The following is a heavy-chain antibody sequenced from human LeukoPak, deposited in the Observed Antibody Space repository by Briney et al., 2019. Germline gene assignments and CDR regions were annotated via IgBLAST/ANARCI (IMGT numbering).Heavy chain of an antibody. Sequence: PGGSLRLSCAASGFTFSSYSMNWVRQAPGKGLEWVSSISSSSSYIYYADSVKGRFTISRDNAKNSLYLQMNSLRAEDTAVYYCARTLGAAGTDVDYWGQGTLVTVSS. CDR3: ARTLGAAGTDVDY. J-gene: IGHJ4*02. D-gene: IGHD6-13*01. CDR1: GFTFSSYS. CDR2: ISSSSSYI. V-gene: IGHV3-21*01.